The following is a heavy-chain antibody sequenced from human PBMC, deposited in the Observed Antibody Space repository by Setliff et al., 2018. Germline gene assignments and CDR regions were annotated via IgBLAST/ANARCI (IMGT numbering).Heavy chain of an antibody. Sequence: SETLSLTCTVSGGSISNYYWSWIRQPAGKGLEWIGRIYTSGSTNYNPSLKSRVTMSVDTSKNRFSLKLSSVTAADTAVYYCARKGISALSGAFDMWGQGTRVTVSS. CDR2: IYTSGST. J-gene: IGHJ3*02. CDR3: ARKGISALSGAFDM. D-gene: IGHD1-26*01. CDR1: GGSISNYY. V-gene: IGHV4-4*07.